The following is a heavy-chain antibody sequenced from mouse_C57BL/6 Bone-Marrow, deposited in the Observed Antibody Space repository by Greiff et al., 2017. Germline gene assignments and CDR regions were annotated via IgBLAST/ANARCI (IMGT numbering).Heavy chain of an antibody. CDR3: ARSRGYDVGAWFAY. V-gene: IGHV1-72*01. CDR2: IDPNSGGT. CDR1: GYTFTSYW. D-gene: IGHD2-2*01. Sequence: QVQLQQPGAELVKPGASVTLSCKASGYTFTSYWMHWVKQRPGRGLEWIGRIDPNSGGTKYNEKFKSKATLTVDKPSSTAYMQLSSLTSEDSAVYYCARSRGYDVGAWFAYWGQGTLVTVSA. J-gene: IGHJ3*01.